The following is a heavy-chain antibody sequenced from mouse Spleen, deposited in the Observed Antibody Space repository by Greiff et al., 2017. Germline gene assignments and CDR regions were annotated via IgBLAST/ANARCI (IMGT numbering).Heavy chain of an antibody. D-gene: IGHD1-1*01. V-gene: IGHV1-82*01. J-gene: IGHJ4*01. Sequence: LVKPGASVKIACKAFGYAFSSSWMNWVKQRPGKGLEWSGRIDPGDGDTNYNGKFKGKATLTADKSSGTAYMQLSSLTSEDSAVYFCARGGLLRAMDYWGQGTSVTVSS. CDR3: ARGGLLRAMDY. CDR2: IDPGDGDT. CDR1: GYAFSSSW.